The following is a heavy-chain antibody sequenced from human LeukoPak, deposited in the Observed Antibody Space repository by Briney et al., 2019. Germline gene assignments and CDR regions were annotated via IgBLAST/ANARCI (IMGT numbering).Heavy chain of an antibody. CDR3: ARDQRRQPGCGSHYDAFDI. D-gene: IGHD1-26*01. Sequence: GGSLRLSCAASGFTFSSYSMNWVRQPPGKGLEWVSSISSGNSYIYYADSVKGRFTISRDNSKNTLYLQMNSLRAEDTAVYYCARDQRRQPGCGSHYDAFDIWGQGTMVTVSS. V-gene: IGHV3-21*01. CDR1: GFTFSSYS. J-gene: IGHJ3*02. CDR2: ISSGNSYI.